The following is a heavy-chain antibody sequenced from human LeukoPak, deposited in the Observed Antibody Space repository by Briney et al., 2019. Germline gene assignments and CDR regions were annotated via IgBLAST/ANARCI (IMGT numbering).Heavy chain of an antibody. D-gene: IGHD2-15*01. V-gene: IGHV3-53*01. CDR1: GFTVSSNY. J-gene: IGHJ4*02. CDR2: IYSGGST. CDR3: ASQGLGYCSGGSCYRFDY. Sequence: PGGSLRLSCAASGFTVSSNYMSWVRQAPGKGLEWVSVIYSGGSTYYADSVKGRLTISRDNSKNTLYLQMNSLRAEDTAVYYCASQGLGYCSGGSCYRFDYWGQGTLVTVSS.